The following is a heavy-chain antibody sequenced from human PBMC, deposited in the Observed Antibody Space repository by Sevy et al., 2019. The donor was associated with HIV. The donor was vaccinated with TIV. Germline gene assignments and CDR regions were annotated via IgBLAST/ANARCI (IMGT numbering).Heavy chain of an antibody. CDR1: GLSFTSAW. Sequence: GGSVRLSCAASGLSFTSAWMSWVRQAPGKGVEWVGRIKSKTDGERTDYPAPVRGRFTISRDDSNNTLYLQMNSLETEDTAVYYCTTTLSTAHYMVVWGQGTTVTVSS. D-gene: IGHD2-2*01. CDR3: TTTLSTAHYMVV. J-gene: IGHJ6*02. V-gene: IGHV3-15*01. CDR2: IKSKTDGERT.